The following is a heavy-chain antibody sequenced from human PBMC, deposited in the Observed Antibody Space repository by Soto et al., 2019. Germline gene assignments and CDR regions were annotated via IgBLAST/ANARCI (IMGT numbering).Heavy chain of an antibody. J-gene: IGHJ6*02. CDR2: ISYDGSNK. CDR1: GFTFSSYA. CDR3: ASDICSSTSCYVYYGMDV. Sequence: GGSLRLSCAASGFTFSSYAMHWVRQAPGKGLEWVAVISYDGSNKYYADSVKGRFTISRDNSKNTLYLQMNSPRAEDTAVYYCASDICSSTSCYVYYGMDVWGQGTTVTAP. V-gene: IGHV3-30-3*01. D-gene: IGHD2-2*01.